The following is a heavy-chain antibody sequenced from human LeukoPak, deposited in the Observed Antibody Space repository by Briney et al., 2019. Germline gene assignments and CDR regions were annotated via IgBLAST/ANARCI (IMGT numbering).Heavy chain of an antibody. CDR1: GGSISSISHY. D-gene: IGHD5-12*01. Sequence: SETLSLTCTVSGGSISSISHYWGWIRQPPGKGLEWIGSIYYSGSTYYNPSLKSRVTISEDTSKNQFSLKLISVTAADTAVYYCARRRNSGYDFDYWGQGTLVTVSS. J-gene: IGHJ4*02. CDR3: ARRRNSGYDFDY. V-gene: IGHV4-39*01. CDR2: IYYSGST.